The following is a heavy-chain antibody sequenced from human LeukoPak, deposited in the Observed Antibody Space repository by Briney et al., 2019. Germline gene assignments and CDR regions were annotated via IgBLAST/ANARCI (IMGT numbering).Heavy chain of an antibody. Sequence: PSETLSLTCTVSGGSISSYYWSWLRQPPGKGLEWIGYIYYSGSTYYNPSLKSRVTISVDTSKNQFSLKLSSVTAADTAVYYCARDKSPYCGGDCPADAFDIWGQGTMVTVSS. V-gene: IGHV4-59*12. D-gene: IGHD2-21*02. CDR2: IYYSGST. J-gene: IGHJ3*02. CDR1: GGSISSYY. CDR3: ARDKSPYCGGDCPADAFDI.